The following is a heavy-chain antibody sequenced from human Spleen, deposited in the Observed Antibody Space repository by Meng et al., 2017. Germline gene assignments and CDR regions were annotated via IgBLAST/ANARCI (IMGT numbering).Heavy chain of an antibody. J-gene: IGHJ4*02. CDR1: GGSISSSSYY. V-gene: IGHV4-39*07. D-gene: IGHD3-10*01. CDR3: ARGHGGSGRPFDY. Sequence: GSLRLSCTVSGGSISSSSYYWGWIRQPPGKGLEWIGSIYYSGNSHYNPSLKSRVTISVDTSKNQFSLKLSSVTAADTAVYYCARGHGGSGRPFDYWGQGTLVTVSS. CDR2: IYYSGNS.